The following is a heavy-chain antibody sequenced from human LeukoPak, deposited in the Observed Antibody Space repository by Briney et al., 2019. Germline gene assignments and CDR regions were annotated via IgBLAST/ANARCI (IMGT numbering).Heavy chain of an antibody. D-gene: IGHD3-22*01. V-gene: IGHV1-2*02. Sequence: ASVKVSCKASGYAFTGHYMHWVRQAPGQGLEWMGWINPNSGGTNYAQKFQGRVTMTRDTSISTAYMELSRLRSDDTAVYYCASFHGDTTGYYYVDAFDIWGQGTLVTVSS. J-gene: IGHJ3*02. CDR3: ASFHGDTTGYYYVDAFDI. CDR1: GYAFTGHY. CDR2: INPNSGGT.